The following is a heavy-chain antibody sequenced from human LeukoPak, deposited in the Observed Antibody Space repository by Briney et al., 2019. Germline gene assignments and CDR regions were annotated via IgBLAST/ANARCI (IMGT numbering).Heavy chain of an antibody. V-gene: IGHV1-8*01. CDR1: GYTFTSYD. CDR3: ARGALFSFVLGGVNFDY. J-gene: IGHJ4*02. CDR2: MNPNSGNT. Sequence: ASVKVSCKASGYTFTSYDINWVRQATGQGLEWMGWMNPNSGNTGYAQKFQGRVTMTRNTSISTAYMELSSLRSEDTAVYYCARGALFSFVLGGVNFDYWGRGTLVTVPS. D-gene: IGHD3-16*01.